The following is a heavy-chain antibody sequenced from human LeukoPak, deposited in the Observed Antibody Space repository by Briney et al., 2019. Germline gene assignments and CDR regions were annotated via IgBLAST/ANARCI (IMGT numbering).Heavy chain of an antibody. CDR1: GFTFSSFW. D-gene: IGHD3-3*01. V-gene: IGHV3-7*01. CDR3: ARETRLLSY. Sequence: QTGGSLRLPCAASGFTFSSFWMSWVRQTPGKGLEWVAMIKHDGSEKYSVDSLRGRFTISRDNAKNLLYLQMNSLRVEDTAVYHCARETRLLSYWGQGTLVTVSS. J-gene: IGHJ4*02. CDR2: IKHDGSEK.